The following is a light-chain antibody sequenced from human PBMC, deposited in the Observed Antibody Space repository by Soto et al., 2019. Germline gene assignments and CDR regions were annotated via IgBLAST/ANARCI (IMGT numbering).Light chain of an antibody. V-gene: IGLV2-8*01. Sequence: QSALTQPPSASGSPGQSVTISCTGTSSDVGGYNYVSWYQQYPGRAPKLMIYEVTKRPSGVPDRFSGSKSGNTASQTVSGLQAEDEADYYCSSHAASNTFYFVFGGGTKLTVL. CDR3: SSHAASNTFYFV. CDR2: EVT. CDR1: SSDVGGYNY. J-gene: IGLJ3*02.